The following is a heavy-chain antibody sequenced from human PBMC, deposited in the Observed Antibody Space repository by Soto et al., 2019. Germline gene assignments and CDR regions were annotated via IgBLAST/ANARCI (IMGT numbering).Heavy chain of an antibody. V-gene: IGHV5-10-1*01. CDR3: ARQIYDSDTGPNFQYYFDS. J-gene: IGHJ4*02. CDR1: GYSFAGYR. CDR2: IDPSDSQT. D-gene: IGHD3-22*01. Sequence: PGESLKISCNGSGYSFAGYRITWVRQKPGKGLEWMGRIDPSDSQTYYSPSFRGHVTISVTKSITTVFLQWSSLRASDTAMYYCARQIYDSDTGPNFQYYFDSWGQGTPVTVS.